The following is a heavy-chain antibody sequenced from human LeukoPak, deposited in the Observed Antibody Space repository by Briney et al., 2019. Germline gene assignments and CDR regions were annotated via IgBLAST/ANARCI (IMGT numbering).Heavy chain of an antibody. J-gene: IGHJ4*02. Sequence: GGSLRLSCLTSVFTLSTDSMSWVRQAPGKGLEWISGISGSGASTYYGDSVKGRFTISRDDSRNTLYLQMNSLRGDDTAVYYCARDQAVAGTGGFDYWGQGTLVTVSS. CDR1: VFTLSTDS. CDR3: ARDQAVAGTGGFDY. CDR2: ISGSGAST. D-gene: IGHD6-19*01. V-gene: IGHV3-23*01.